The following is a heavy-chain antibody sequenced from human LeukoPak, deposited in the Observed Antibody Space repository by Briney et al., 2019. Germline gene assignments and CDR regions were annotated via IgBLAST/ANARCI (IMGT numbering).Heavy chain of an antibody. V-gene: IGHV1-2*02. CDR3: ATALPGSQLEVVVATIDAFDI. J-gene: IGHJ3*02. CDR2: IGPNSGAT. CDR1: GFTFTSKY. D-gene: IGHD2-15*01. Sequence: ASVKVSCKASGFTFTSKYIYWVRQAPGQGLEWMGWIGPNSGATNYAQKFQGRVTLTRDTSISTVYMELSSLRSEDTAVYYCATALPGSQLEVVVATIDAFDIWGQGTMVTVSS.